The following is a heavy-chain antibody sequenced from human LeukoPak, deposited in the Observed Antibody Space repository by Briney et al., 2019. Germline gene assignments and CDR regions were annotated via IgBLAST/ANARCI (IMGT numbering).Heavy chain of an antibody. D-gene: IGHD3-22*01. V-gene: IGHV3-48*03. CDR3: ARGRVKKDF. Sequence: GGSLRLSCAASGFTFSSFQMNWVRQAPGKGLEWVSYISSSGSTMYYADSVKGRFSIARDNAKNSLHLQMNSLRAEDTAVYYCARGRVKKDFWGQGTLVTVSS. CDR2: ISSSGSTM. CDR1: GFTFSSFQ. J-gene: IGHJ4*02.